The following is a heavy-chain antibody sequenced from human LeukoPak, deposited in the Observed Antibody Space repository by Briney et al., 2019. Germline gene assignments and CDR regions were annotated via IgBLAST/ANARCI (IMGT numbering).Heavy chain of an antibody. CDR1: GYTFTSYY. CDR2: INPDSGDT. J-gene: IGHJ5*02. D-gene: IGHD3-22*01. CDR3: ARGGDFDSRGYYPNWFDP. V-gene: IGHV1-2*04. Sequence: ASVKVPCKASGYTFTSYYMHWVRQAPGQGLEWLGWINPDSGDTNYAQKFQGWVTLTRDTSISTAYMDLTSLTSDDTAVYYCARGGDFDSRGYYPNWFDPWGQGTLVTVSS.